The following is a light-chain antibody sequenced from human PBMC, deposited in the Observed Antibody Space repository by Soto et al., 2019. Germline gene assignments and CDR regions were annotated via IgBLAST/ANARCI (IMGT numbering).Light chain of an antibody. CDR1: SGHSNYA. CDR3: QTWGTGIQV. J-gene: IGLJ2*01. Sequence: QLVLTQSPSASASLGASVKLTCTLSSGHSNYAIAWHQQRPEKGPRYLMKLNSDGSHSKGDGIPDRFSGSISGAGRYLTISSLQSEDEADYYCQTWGTGIQVFGGGTKLTVL. CDR2: LNSDGSH. V-gene: IGLV4-69*01.